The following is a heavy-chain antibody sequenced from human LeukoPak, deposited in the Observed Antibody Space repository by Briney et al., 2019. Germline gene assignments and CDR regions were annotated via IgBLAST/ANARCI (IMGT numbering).Heavy chain of an antibody. CDR2: INPNSGGT. J-gene: IGHJ4*02. Sequence: ASVKVSCKASGYTFTSYYMHWVRQAPGQGLEWMGWINPNSGGTNYAQKFQGRVTMTRNTSISTAYMELSSLRSEDTAVYYCARGVYQLLPNWGQGTLVTVSS. CDR3: ARGVYQLLPN. CDR1: GYTFTSYY. D-gene: IGHD2-2*01. V-gene: IGHV1-2*02.